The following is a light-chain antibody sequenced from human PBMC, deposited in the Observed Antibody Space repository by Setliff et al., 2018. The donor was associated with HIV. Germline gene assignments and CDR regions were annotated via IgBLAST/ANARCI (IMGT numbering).Light chain of an antibody. CDR3: AAWDDSLNGLYV. CDR1: SSNIGSNT. J-gene: IGLJ1*01. Sequence: LAQPPSASGTPGQRVTISCSGSSSNIGSNTVNWYQQFPGTAPKLLIYSNNQRPSGVPDRFSGSKSGTSASLAISGLQSEDEADYYCAAWDDSLNGLYVFGTGTKVTVL. CDR2: SNN. V-gene: IGLV1-44*01.